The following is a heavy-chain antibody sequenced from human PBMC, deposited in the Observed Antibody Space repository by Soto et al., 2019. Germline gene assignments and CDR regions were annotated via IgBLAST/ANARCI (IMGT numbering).Heavy chain of an antibody. CDR2: IDPSDSYT. Sequence: KGLEWMGRIDPSDSYTNYSPSFQGHVTISADKSISTAYLQWSSLKASDTAMYYCARHEPIYYDSSGYYYWGQGTLVTVSS. V-gene: IGHV5-10-1*01. D-gene: IGHD3-22*01. J-gene: IGHJ4*02. CDR3: ARHEPIYYDSSGYYY.